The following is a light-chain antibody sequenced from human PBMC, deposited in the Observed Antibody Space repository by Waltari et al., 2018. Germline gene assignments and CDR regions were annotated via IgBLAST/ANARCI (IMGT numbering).Light chain of an antibody. CDR1: NSNIGSNS. CDR2: DND. V-gene: IGLV1-44*01. Sequence: QSVVTQPPSASGTPGQRVTISCSGSNSNIGSNSVYWFQQPPGAAPKLLMYDNDQRPSGVPDRFSASKSGTSASLAISALQSGDEADYYCATWEGSQRVFGTGTKVTVL. J-gene: IGLJ1*01. CDR3: ATWEGSQRV.